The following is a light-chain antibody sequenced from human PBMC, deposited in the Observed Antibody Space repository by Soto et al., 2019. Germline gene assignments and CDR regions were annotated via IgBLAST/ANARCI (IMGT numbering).Light chain of an antibody. CDR3: QVWDSASDHVV. Sequence: SYVLTQPPSVSVAPGQTARIPCGGDTIGSKSVHWYQQKPGQAPVLVVYDDSDRPSGIPERFSGSNSGSTATLAIIRVEAGDEADYYCQVWDSASDHVVFGGGTKLTVL. CDR1: TIGSKS. CDR2: DDS. V-gene: IGLV3-21*02. J-gene: IGLJ2*01.